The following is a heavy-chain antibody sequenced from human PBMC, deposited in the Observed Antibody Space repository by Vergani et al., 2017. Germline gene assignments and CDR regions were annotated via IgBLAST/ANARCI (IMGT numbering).Heavy chain of an antibody. V-gene: IGHV1-69*02. D-gene: IGHD3-10*01. CDR3: ARGRTSGLGLRFDP. J-gene: IGHJ5*02. Sequence: QVQLVQSGAEVKKPGSSVKVSCKASGGTFSSYTISWVRQAPGQGLEWMGRIIPILGIANYAQKFQGRVTITADKSTSTAYMELSSLRSEDTAVYYCARGRTSGLGLRFDPWGQGTLVTVSS. CDR1: GGTFSSYT. CDR2: IIPILGIA.